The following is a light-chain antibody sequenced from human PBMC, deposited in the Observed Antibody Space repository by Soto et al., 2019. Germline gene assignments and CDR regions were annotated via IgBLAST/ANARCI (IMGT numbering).Light chain of an antibody. CDR2: AAS. CDR3: HQYNNWPPFT. V-gene: IGKV1-8*01. CDR1: QGISSY. J-gene: IGKJ2*01. Sequence: AIRMTQSPSSLSASTGDRVTITCRASQGISSYLAWYQQKPGKAPKLLIYAASTLQSGVPSRFSGSGSGTDFTLTISSLQSEDFAVYYCHQYNNWPPFTFGQGTRLEIQ.